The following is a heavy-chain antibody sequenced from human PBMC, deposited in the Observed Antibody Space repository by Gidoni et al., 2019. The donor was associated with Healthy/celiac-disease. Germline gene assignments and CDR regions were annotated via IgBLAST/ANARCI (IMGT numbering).Heavy chain of an antibody. V-gene: IGHV4-34*01. CDR1: GGSFSGYY. CDR2: INHSGST. Sequence: QVQLQQWGAGLLKPSETLSLTCAVYGGSFSGYYWSWIRQPPGKGLEWIGEINHSGSTNYNPSLKSRVTISVDTSKNQFSLKLSSVTAADTAVYYCASLSLYSSSWLGWFDPWGQGTLVTVSS. J-gene: IGHJ5*02. CDR3: ASLSLYSSSWLGWFDP. D-gene: IGHD6-13*01.